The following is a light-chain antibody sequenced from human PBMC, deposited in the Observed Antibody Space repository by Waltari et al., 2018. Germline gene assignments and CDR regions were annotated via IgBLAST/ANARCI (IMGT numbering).Light chain of an antibody. Sequence: DIQMTQSPSTLSASVGDRVTITCRASQSITNWLAWYQQKPGKAPKRLIYKASNLESGVPSRFSGSGSGTEFTLTISSLQPDDLATYYCQQYDNYWTFGQGTKVESK. CDR3: QQYDNYWT. J-gene: IGKJ1*01. CDR1: QSITNW. V-gene: IGKV1-5*03. CDR2: KAS.